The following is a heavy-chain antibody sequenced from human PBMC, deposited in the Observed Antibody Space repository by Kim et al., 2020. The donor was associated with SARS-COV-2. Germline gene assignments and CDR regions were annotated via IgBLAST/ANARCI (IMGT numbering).Heavy chain of an antibody. J-gene: IGHJ6*02. Sequence: GGSLRLSCAASGFTFDDYAMHWVRQAPGKGLEWVSLISGDGGSTYYADSVKGRFTISRDNSKNSLYLQMNSLRTEDTALYYCAKDEEGIAARQKYYYYGMDVWGQGTTVTVSS. D-gene: IGHD6-6*01. V-gene: IGHV3-43*02. CDR3: AKDEEGIAARQKYYYYGMDV. CDR2: ISGDGGST. CDR1: GFTFDDYA.